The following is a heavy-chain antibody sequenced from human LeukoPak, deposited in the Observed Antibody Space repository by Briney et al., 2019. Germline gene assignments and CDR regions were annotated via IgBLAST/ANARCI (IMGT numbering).Heavy chain of an antibody. J-gene: IGHJ4*02. Sequence: SETLSLTCAVYGWSFSGYYWSWIRQPPGEGLEWIGEINHSGSTNYNPSLKSRVTISVDTSKNQFSLKLSSVTAADTAVYYCARGLSPRINMVRGVRPPFRGVFDYWGQGTLVTVSS. V-gene: IGHV4-34*01. CDR2: INHSGST. D-gene: IGHD3-10*01. CDR1: GWSFSGYY. CDR3: ARGLSPRINMVRGVRPPFRGVFDY.